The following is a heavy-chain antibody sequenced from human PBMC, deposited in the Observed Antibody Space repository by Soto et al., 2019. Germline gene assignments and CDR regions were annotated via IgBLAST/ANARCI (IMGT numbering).Heavy chain of an antibody. CDR1: GFNFNKYS. Sequence: GRSLRLSCAASGFNFNKYSMNWVRQAPGKGLEWVSYISSTGVAIYYADSVQGRFTISRDNAKNSLYLQMDTLRPEDTAVYYCARDIIVVPPGTDAFDVWGQGTMVTVSS. CDR3: ARDIIVVPPGTDAFDV. D-gene: IGHD2-2*01. CDR2: ISSTGVAI. J-gene: IGHJ3*01. V-gene: IGHV3-48*01.